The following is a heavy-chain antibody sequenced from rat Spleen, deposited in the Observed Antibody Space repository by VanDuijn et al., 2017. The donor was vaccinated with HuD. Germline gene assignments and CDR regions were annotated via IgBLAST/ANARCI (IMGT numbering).Heavy chain of an antibody. CDR2: ISFDGSST. J-gene: IGHJ2*01. V-gene: IGHV5-29*01. D-gene: IGHD4-1*01. Sequence: EVQLVESDGGLVQPGRSLKLSCAASGFTFSDYYMAWVRQAPTKGLEWVATISFDGSSTYYRDSVKGRFTISRDNAKSTLYLQMDSLRSEDTATYYCARLGGMYGDYFDYWGQGVMVTVSS. CDR3: ARLGGMYGDYFDY. CDR1: GFTFSDYY.